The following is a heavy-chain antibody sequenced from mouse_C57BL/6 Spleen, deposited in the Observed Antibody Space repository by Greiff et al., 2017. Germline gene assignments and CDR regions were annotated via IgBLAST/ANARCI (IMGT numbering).Heavy chain of an antibody. V-gene: IGHV14-2*01. D-gene: IGHD2-2*01. CDR1: GFTIKGYD. CDR2: IGTGDGDT. Sequence: EVQLQESGAELVKPGASVKFSCTASGFTIKGYDMHWVQQRPEQGLEWIGRIGTGDGDTKYAPRFQGPPTITADTSSNTAYLQLSSLTSEDTAVYEFARRTDDGYDEGWGQGTTQTVSS. CDR3: ARRTDDGYDEG. J-gene: IGHJ2*01.